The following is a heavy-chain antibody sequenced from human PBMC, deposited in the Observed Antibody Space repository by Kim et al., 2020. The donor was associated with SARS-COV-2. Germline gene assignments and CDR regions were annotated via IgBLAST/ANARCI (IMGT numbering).Heavy chain of an antibody. Sequence: GGSLRLSCAASGFTLSGHGMHWVRQAPGKGLEWVAVIWYDGSNKYYADSVKGRFTISRDNSKNTLFLQMNSLRAEDTAVYYCAKGDIYDSGGRFDYWGRG. V-gene: IGHV3-33*06. CDR3: AKGDIYDSGGRFDY. CDR2: IWYDGSNK. J-gene: IGHJ4*02. D-gene: IGHD3-22*01. CDR1: GFTLSGHG.